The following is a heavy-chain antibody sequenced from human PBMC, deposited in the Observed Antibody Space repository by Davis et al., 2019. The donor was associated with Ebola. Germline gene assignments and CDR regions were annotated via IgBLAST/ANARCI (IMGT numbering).Heavy chain of an antibody. CDR3: ARDPRKSWSGFYRYYNGMDV. J-gene: IGHJ6*02. CDR2: IKSDGSGV. Sequence: GESLKISCVVSGFTFSSYWMHWVRQVPGKGLVWVSRIKSDGSGVNYADSVKGRFTISRDNARNILYLEMNSLRVEDTAVYFCARDPRKSWSGFYRYYNGMDVRGQGTTVTVSS. CDR1: GFTFSSYW. D-gene: IGHD3-3*01. V-gene: IGHV3-74*01.